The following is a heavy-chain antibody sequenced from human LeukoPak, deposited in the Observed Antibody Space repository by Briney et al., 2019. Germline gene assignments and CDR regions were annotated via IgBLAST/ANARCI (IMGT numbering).Heavy chain of an antibody. Sequence: SETLSLTCTVSGYSISSGYYWGWIRQPPGKGLEWIGSIYHSGSTYYNPSLKSRVTISVDTSKNQFSLKLSSVTAADTAVYYCARAYEPSTHYYDSSGSHTGFDYWGQGTLVTVSS. V-gene: IGHV4-38-2*02. J-gene: IGHJ4*02. D-gene: IGHD3-22*01. CDR2: IYHSGST. CDR1: GYSISSGYY. CDR3: ARAYEPSTHYYDSSGSHTGFDY.